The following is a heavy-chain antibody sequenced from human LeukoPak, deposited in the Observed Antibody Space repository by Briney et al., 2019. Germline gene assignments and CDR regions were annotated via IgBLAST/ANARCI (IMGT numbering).Heavy chain of an antibody. CDR1: GFTFSSYS. Sequence: PGGSLRLSCAASGFTFSSYSMNWVRQAPGKGLEWVSAISGSGGSTYYADSVKGRFTISRDNSKNTLYLQMNSLRAEDTAVYYCAKDRFVAAAMINWFDPWGQGTLVTVSS. J-gene: IGHJ5*02. V-gene: IGHV3-23*01. D-gene: IGHD6-13*01. CDR2: ISGSGGST. CDR3: AKDRFVAAAMINWFDP.